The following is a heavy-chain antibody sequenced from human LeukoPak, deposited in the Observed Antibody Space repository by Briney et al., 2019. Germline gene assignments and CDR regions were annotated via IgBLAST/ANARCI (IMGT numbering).Heavy chain of an antibody. CDR3: ARETYYYDSSGYSYYMDV. CDR2: INPNSGGT. CDR1: GYTFTGYY. D-gene: IGHD3-22*01. J-gene: IGHJ6*03. V-gene: IGHV1-2*02. Sequence: ASVKVSCKASGYTFTGYYMHWVRQAPGQGLEWMGWINPNSGGTNYAQKFQGRVTMTRDTSISTAYMELSRLSSDDTAVYYCARETYYYDSSGYSYYMDVWGKGTTVTVSS.